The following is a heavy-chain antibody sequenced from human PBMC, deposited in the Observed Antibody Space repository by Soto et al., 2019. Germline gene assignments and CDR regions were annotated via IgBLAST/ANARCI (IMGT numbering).Heavy chain of an antibody. CDR3: AKAHHQHRYSSGWYLPHYHAH. CDR2: ISGSGGST. D-gene: IGHD6-19*01. J-gene: IGHJ4*02. CDR1: GFTFSSYA. V-gene: IGHV3-23*01. Sequence: GGSLRLSCAASGFTFSSYAMSWVRQAPGKGLEWVSAISGSGGSTYYADSVKGRFTISRDNSKNTLYLQMNSLRAEDTAVYYCAKAHHQHRYSSGWYLPHYHAHWGQGTLVTVSS.